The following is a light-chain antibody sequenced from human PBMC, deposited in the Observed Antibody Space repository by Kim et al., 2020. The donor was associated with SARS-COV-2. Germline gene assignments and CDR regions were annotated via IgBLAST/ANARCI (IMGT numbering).Light chain of an antibody. V-gene: IGKV1-27*01. CDR1: QDINTH. CDR3: LQYNTVPMT. J-gene: IGKJ5*01. Sequence: ASVGDSVTFTCRASQDINTHLARYQQKPGKVPKDLVYAASTLQCGVPSRISGSGSGTEFTLTISSLQPEVFATYYCLQYNTVPMTFGPGTRLDIK. CDR2: AAS.